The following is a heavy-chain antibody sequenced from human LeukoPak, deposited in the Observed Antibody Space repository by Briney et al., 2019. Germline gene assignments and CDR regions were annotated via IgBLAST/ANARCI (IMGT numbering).Heavy chain of an antibody. V-gene: IGHV3-23*01. D-gene: IGHD3-10*01. CDR2: IGTDDVT. Sequence: GGSLRLSCAASGLSFSFYAMSWVRQAPGKGLEWVSSIGTDDVTHYADSVKGRFTISRDDPKNTVYLQMDSLRAEDTAVYYCARTIPYGSGRQHPGKYYFDYWGQGTLVTVSS. CDR1: GLSFSFYA. J-gene: IGHJ4*02. CDR3: ARTIPYGSGRQHPGKYYFDY.